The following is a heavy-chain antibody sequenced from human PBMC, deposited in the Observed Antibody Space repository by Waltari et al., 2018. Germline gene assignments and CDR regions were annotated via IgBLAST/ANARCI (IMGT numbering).Heavy chain of an antibody. Sequence: QVQLQESGPGLVKPSETLSLTCTVSGGSISSHYWSWIRQPPGKGLEWIGYIYYSGSTNYNPSLKSRVTISVDTSKNQFSLKLSSVTAAVTAVYYCARDSYDFWSGYLRHGMDVWGQGTTVTVSS. CDR1: GGSISSHY. CDR2: IYYSGST. CDR3: ARDSYDFWSGYLRHGMDV. J-gene: IGHJ6*02. V-gene: IGHV4-59*11. D-gene: IGHD3-3*01.